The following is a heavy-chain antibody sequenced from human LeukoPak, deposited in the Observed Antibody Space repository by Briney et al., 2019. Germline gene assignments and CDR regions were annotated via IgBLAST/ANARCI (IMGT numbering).Heavy chain of an antibody. CDR2: IINSGGST. J-gene: IGHJ5*02. V-gene: IGHV3-23*01. D-gene: IGHD6-25*01. CDR1: GFTFSNYG. CDR3: AKDRSPAAA. Sequence: GGSLRLSCAASGFTFSNYGMSWVRQAPGKGLEWVSAIINSGGSTYYADSVKGRFTISRDNSKNTLYLQMNSLRAEDTAVYYCAKDRSPAAAWGQGTLVTVSS.